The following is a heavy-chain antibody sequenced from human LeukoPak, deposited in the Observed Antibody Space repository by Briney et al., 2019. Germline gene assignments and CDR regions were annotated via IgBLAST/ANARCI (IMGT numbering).Heavy chain of an antibody. CDR3: ARVNRWTDYYYYGMDV. Sequence: GESRKISCKGSGYSFTNYWIGWVSQMPGKGLEWMGIIYPGDSDTRYSPSFQGQVTISADKSISTAYLQWSSLKASDTAMYYCARVNRWTDYYYYGMDVWGQGTTVTVSS. J-gene: IGHJ6*02. CDR2: IYPGDSDT. CDR1: GYSFTNYW. D-gene: IGHD2-15*01. V-gene: IGHV5-51*01.